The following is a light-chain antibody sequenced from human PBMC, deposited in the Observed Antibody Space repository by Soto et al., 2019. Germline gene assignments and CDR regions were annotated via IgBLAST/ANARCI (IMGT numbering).Light chain of an antibody. Sequence: PATLSLSPWEIATLSCRASQSVSSYLAWYQQKPGQAPRLLIYDASNRATGIPARFSGSGSGTDFTLTISSLEPEDFAVYYCQQRSNWPQITFGQGTRLEI. V-gene: IGKV3-11*01. CDR3: QQRSNWPQIT. CDR2: DAS. CDR1: QSVSSY. J-gene: IGKJ5*01.